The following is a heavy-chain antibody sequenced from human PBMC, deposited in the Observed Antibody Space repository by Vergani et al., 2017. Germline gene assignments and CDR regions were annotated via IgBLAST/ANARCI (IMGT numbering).Heavy chain of an antibody. D-gene: IGHD3-16*01. Sequence: QVQLVESGGGVVQRGGSVRLSCAASGFTLSNYDMKWIRQGPGKGLEFVAFIQFAGSNQYYADSVKGRFTLSRDFSKNTLYLQMNSLRTDDTAAYYCANHFRGWGIDYWGQGTQVIVSS. V-gene: IGHV3-30*02. CDR3: ANHFRGWGIDY. CDR2: IQFAGSNQ. CDR1: GFTLSNYD. J-gene: IGHJ4*02.